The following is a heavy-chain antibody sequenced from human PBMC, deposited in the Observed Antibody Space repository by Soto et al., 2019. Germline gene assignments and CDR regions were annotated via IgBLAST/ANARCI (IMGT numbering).Heavy chain of an antibody. CDR1: GGSISSSSYY. CDR3: ARYSSSWALKVVPDKIDY. J-gene: IGHJ4*02. D-gene: IGHD6-13*01. CDR2: IYYSGST. V-gene: IGHV4-39*01. Sequence: SETLSLTCTVSGGSISSSSYYWGWIRQPPGKGLEWIGSIYYSGSTYYNPSLKSRVTISVDTSKNQFSLKLSSVTAADTAVYYCARYSSSWALKVVPDKIDYWGQGTLVTVSS.